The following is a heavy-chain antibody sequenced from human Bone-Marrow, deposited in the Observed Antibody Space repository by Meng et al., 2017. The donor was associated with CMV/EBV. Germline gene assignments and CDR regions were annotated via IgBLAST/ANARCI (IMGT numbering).Heavy chain of an antibody. CDR1: SSSSYY. Sequence: SSSSYYWSWIRQHAGKGLEWMGRIYTSGSTNYNPSLKSRVTMSVDTSKNQFSLKLSSVTAADTAVYCCARDVYYYGSSGYSGGYFDYWGQGTLVTVSS. D-gene: IGHD3-22*01. CDR2: IYTSGST. J-gene: IGHJ4*02. V-gene: IGHV4-4*07. CDR3: ARDVYYYGSSGYSGGYFDY.